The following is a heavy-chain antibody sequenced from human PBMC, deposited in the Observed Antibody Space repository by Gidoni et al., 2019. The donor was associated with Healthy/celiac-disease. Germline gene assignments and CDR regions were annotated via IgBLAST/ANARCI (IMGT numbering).Heavy chain of an antibody. V-gene: IGHV3-21*01. J-gene: IGHJ4*02. CDR3: AREFGRGYVGY. CDR2: ISSSSSYI. CDR1: RFTFSSYS. Sequence: EVQLVESGGGLVKPGGALRLSCAASRFTFSSYSMNWVRQAPGKGLEWVSSISSSSSYICYADSVKCRFTISRDNAKNSLYLQMNSPRAEDTAVYYCAREFGRGYVGYWGQGTLVTVSS. D-gene: IGHD5-12*01.